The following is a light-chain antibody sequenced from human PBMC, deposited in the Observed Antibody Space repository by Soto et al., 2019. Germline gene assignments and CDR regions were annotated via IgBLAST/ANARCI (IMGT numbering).Light chain of an antibody. Sequence: QSVLTQPPSASGTPGQRVTISCSGSFSNIGSHDVSSYQQLPATAPKLVIYRDNQRPSGVPDRFSGSKSGATASLAISGLRSEDEADYYCATWDASLSGPVFGGGTKLTVL. CDR3: ATWDASLSGPV. CDR1: FSNIGSHD. J-gene: IGLJ2*01. CDR2: RDN. V-gene: IGLV1-47*01.